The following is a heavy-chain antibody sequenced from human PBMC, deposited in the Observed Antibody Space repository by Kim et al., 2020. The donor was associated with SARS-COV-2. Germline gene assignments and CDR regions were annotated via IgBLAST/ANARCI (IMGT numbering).Heavy chain of an antibody. Sequence: SETLSLTCAVYGGSFSGYYWSWIRQPPGKGLEWIGEINHSGSTNYNPSLKSRVTISVDTSKNQFSLKLSSVTAADTAVYYCARVGYGGYPRVYYYYYGMDVWGQGTTVTVSS. D-gene: IGHD3-22*01. CDR3: ARVGYGGYPRVYYYYYGMDV. CDR2: INHSGST. CDR1: GGSFSGYY. J-gene: IGHJ6*02. V-gene: IGHV4-34*01.